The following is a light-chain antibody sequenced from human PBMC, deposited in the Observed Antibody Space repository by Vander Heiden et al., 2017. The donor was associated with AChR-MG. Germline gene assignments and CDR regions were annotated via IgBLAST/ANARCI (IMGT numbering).Light chain of an antibody. V-gene: IGLV1-44*01. Sequence: QSGLTPPPSASGTPAQRVPISCSGSRSNIGSNSVNWYQQLPGTAPKLLMYSNNQRPSGVPDRFSGSRSGTSASLAISGLQSEDEADYYCAAWDDSLNGLVFGGGTKLTVL. J-gene: IGLJ3*02. CDR1: RSNIGSNS. CDR2: SNN. CDR3: AAWDDSLNGLV.